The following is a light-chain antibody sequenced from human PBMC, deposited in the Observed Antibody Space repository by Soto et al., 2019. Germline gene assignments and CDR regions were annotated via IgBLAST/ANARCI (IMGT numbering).Light chain of an antibody. J-gene: IGKJ1*01. Sequence: DIQMTQSPSPLSASVGDRVTITCRASQTSSHYLNWYQQKPGKAPKLLIYGASSLQSGVPSRFSGSGSGTDFTLTISSLQPEDFGAYYCQQSFSTPRTFGQGTKVEIK. CDR1: QTSSHY. CDR3: QQSFSTPRT. V-gene: IGKV1-39*01. CDR2: GAS.